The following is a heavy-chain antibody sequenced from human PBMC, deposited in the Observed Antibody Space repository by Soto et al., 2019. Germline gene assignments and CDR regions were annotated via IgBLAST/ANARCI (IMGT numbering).Heavy chain of an antibody. CDR2: ISAYNGNT. CDR1: GYTFTSYC. J-gene: IGHJ4*02. V-gene: IGHV1-18*01. CDR3: ARDNPITIFGVVDSNFDY. D-gene: IGHD3-3*01. Sequence: GAPVKASSKASGYTFTSYCISWVRQAPGQRLEWMGWISAYNGNTNYSQKLQGRVTMTTDTSTSTAYMELRSLRSDDTAVYYCARDNPITIFGVVDSNFDYWGQGTLVTVSS.